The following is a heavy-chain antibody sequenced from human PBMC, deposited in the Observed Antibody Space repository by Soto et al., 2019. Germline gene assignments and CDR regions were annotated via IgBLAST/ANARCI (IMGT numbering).Heavy chain of an antibody. D-gene: IGHD6-13*01. CDR1: GDSVSSNSAA. CDR3: ARDGKYSSSWWRDAFDI. Sequence: SQTLSLTCAISGDSVSSNSAAWNWIRQSPSRGLEWLGRTYYRSKWYNDYAVSVKSRITINPDTSKNQFSLQLNSVTPEDTAVYYCARDGKYSSSWWRDAFDIWGQGTMVTVSS. CDR2: TYYRSKWYN. V-gene: IGHV6-1*01. J-gene: IGHJ3*02.